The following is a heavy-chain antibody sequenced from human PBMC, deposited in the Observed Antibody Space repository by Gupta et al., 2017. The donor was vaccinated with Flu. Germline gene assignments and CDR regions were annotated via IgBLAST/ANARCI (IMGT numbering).Heavy chain of an antibody. CDR1: GGSFSSSDYC. Sequence: QLQLRESGPGLVKPSETLSLTCTVSGGSFSSSDYCWGWIRQPPGKGLECIGSICFSGNTFYSPPLKSRVTMPVDTSKNQFSLKLRSVTAADTAVYYCARRKTYSDWFDPWGQGTLVTVSS. CDR2: ICFSGNT. V-gene: IGHV4-39*01. D-gene: IGHD2-15*01. J-gene: IGHJ5*02. CDR3: ARRKTYSDWFDP.